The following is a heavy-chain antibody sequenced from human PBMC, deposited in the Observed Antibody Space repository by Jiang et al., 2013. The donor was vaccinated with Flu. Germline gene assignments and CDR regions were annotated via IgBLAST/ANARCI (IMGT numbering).Heavy chain of an antibody. V-gene: IGHV1-69*02. CDR3: ARSSGYGDVDI. J-gene: IGHJ3*02. D-gene: IGHD5-12*01. Sequence: GAEVKKPGSSVKVSCKASGGTFSSYTISWVRQAPGQGLEWMGRIIPILGIANYAQKFQGRVTITADKSTSTAYMELSSLRSEDTAVYYCARSSGYGDVDIWGQGTMVTVSS. CDR2: IIPILGIA. CDR1: GGTFSSYT.